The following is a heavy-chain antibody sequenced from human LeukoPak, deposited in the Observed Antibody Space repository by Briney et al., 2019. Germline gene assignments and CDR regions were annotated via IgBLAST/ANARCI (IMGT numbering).Heavy chain of an antibody. CDR2: ISSNGGST. D-gene: IGHD3-3*01. CDR3: ARMYYDFWSGYYDY. J-gene: IGHJ4*02. V-gene: IGHV3-64*01. Sequence: GGSLRLSCAASGFTFSSYAMHWVRQAPGKGLEYVSAISSNGGSTYYANSVKGRFTISKDNSKNTLYLQMGSLRAEDMAVYYCARMYYDFWSGYYDYWGRGTLVTVSS. CDR1: GFTFSSYA.